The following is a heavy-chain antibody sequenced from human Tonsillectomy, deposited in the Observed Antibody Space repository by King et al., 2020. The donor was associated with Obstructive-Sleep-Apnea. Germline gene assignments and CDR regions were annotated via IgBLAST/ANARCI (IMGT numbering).Heavy chain of an antibody. J-gene: IGHJ4*02. CDR1: GFTFSTYG. CDR3: AKDAIRSEYYFDY. D-gene: IGHD2-21*01. V-gene: IGHV3-30*18. CDR2: ISYDGSNK. Sequence: VQLVESGGGVVQPGRSLRLSCAASGFTFSTYGMHWVRLAPGKGLEWVAVISYDGSNKYYADSVKGRFAISRDNSKNTLYLQMNSLRDEDTAVYYCAKDAIRSEYYFDYWGQGTLVSVSS.